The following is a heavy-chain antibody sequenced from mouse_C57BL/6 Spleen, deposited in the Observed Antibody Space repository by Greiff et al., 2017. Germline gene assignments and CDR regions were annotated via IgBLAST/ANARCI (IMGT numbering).Heavy chain of an antibody. CDR2: ISYSGST. Sequence: EVKLVESGPGMVKPSQSLSLTCTVTGYSITSGYDWHWIRHFPGNKLEWMGYISYSGSTNYNPSLKSRISITHDTSKNHFFLKLNSVTTEDTATYYCARGVYYYGSNYFDYWGQGTTLTVSS. D-gene: IGHD1-1*01. J-gene: IGHJ2*01. V-gene: IGHV3-1*01. CDR3: ARGVYYYGSNYFDY. CDR1: GYSITSGYD.